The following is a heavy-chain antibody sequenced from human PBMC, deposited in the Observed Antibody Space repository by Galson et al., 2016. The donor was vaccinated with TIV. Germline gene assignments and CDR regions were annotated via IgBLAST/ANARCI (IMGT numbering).Heavy chain of an antibody. V-gene: IGHV3-30*04. CDR3: AREDSEFGELFHAFDY. J-gene: IGHJ4*02. CDR1: GFTFSYFA. CDR2: ISYDGNDK. Sequence: SLRLSCAASGFTFSYFAMDWVRQAPGKGLEWVAVISYDGNDKYYADSVKGRFTISRDNSKNILYLEMNNLRAEGTAVYYCAREDSEFGELFHAFDYWGQGTLVTVSS. D-gene: IGHD3-10*01.